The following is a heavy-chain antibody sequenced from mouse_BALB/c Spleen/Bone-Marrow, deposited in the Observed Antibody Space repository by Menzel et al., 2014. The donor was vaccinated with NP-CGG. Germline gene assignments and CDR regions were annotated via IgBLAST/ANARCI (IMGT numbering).Heavy chain of an antibody. CDR2: INPNNGGT. CDR1: GYTFTDYN. CDR3: ATYDPVLPYFDY. D-gene: IGHD2-3*01. Sequence: SGPELVKPGASVKIPCKAPGYTFTDYNMDWVKQSHGKSLEWIGDINPNNGGTIYNQKFKGKATLTVDKSSNTAYMELRSLTSEDTAVYYCATYDPVLPYFDYWGQGTTLTVSS. V-gene: IGHV1-18*01. J-gene: IGHJ2*01.